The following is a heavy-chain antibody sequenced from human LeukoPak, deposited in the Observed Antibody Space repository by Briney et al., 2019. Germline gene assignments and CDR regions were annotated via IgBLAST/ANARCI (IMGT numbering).Heavy chain of an antibody. V-gene: IGHV3-53*01. CDR3: AREREGVRSAFDI. D-gene: IGHD3-10*01. J-gene: IGHJ3*02. CDR1: GFTISSNY. Sequence: GGSLRLSCAASGFTISSNYVSWVRQAPGEGLEWVSVIYSGGATFYADSVKGRFTMSRDNSKNTLYLQMNSLRAEDTAAYYCAREREGVRSAFDIWGQGTMVTVS. CDR2: IYSGGAT.